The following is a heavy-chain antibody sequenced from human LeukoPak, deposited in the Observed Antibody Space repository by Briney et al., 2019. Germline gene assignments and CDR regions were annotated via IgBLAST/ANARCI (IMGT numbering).Heavy chain of an antibody. J-gene: IGHJ6*03. V-gene: IGHV1-8*01. CDR3: ARVRLQYCSSTRCYLTTGYYYYMDV. CDR1: GYTFTSYD. D-gene: IGHD2-2*01. Sequence: ASVKVSCKASGYTFTSYDVNWVRQATGQGLEWMGWMNPNGGNTGYAQKFQGRVTMTRNTSISTAYMELSSLRSEDTAVYYCARVRLQYCSSTRCYLTTGYYYYMDVWGKGTTVTVSS. CDR2: MNPNGGNT.